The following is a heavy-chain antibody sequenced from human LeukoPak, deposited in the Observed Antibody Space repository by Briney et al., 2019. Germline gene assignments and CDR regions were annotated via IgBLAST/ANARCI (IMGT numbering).Heavy chain of an antibody. D-gene: IGHD3-3*01. V-gene: IGHV1-18*01. Sequence: GASVKVSCKASGYTFTSCGIGWVRQAPGQGLEWMGWISAYNGNTNYAQKLQGRVTMTTDTSTSTAYMELRSLRSDDTAVYYCARVGTIFGVVIIPTTSPFDYWGQGTLVTVSS. J-gene: IGHJ4*02. CDR3: ARVGTIFGVVIIPTTSPFDY. CDR1: GYTFTSCG. CDR2: ISAYNGNT.